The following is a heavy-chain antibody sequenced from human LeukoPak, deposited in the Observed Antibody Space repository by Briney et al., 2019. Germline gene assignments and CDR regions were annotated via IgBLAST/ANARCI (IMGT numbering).Heavy chain of an antibody. CDR1: GFSFNIYW. D-gene: IGHD6-13*01. V-gene: IGHV3-7*02. Sequence: PGGSLRLSCAASGFSFNIYWMSWVRQAPGKGLEWVANINQDGSEKYYVDSVKGRFTISRDNAKNSLYLRMNSLRAEDTAVYYCAVDRIAAAGTGDAFDIWGQGTMVTVSS. CDR3: AVDRIAAAGTGDAFDI. CDR2: INQDGSEK. J-gene: IGHJ3*02.